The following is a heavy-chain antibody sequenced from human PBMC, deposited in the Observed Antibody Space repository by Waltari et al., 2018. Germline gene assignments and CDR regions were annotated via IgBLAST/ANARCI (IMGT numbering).Heavy chain of an antibody. J-gene: IGHJ6*03. CDR1: GGSISSSSYY. D-gene: IGHD2-2*01. CDR2: IYYSGRT. CDR3: ARIVVPAYYYYYMDV. Sequence: QLQLQESGPGLVKPSATLSLTCTVSGGSISSSSYYWVWIRQPPGKGLEWIGKIYYSGRTYYNPSLKSRVTISVDTSKNQFSLKLSSVTAADTAVYYCARIVVPAYYYYYMDVWGKGTTVTISS. V-gene: IGHV4-39*07.